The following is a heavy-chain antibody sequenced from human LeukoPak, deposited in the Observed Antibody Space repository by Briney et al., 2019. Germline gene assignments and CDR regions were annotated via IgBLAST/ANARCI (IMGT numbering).Heavy chain of an antibody. CDR1: GFTFDDYA. CDR3: AKGHNWSDGAFDY. J-gene: IGHJ4*02. V-gene: IGHV3-9*01. Sequence: GGSLRLSCAASGFTFDDYAMHWVRQAPGKGLEWVSGISWNSGSIGYADSVKGRFTISRDNAKNSLYLQMNSLRAEDTALYYCAKGHNWSDGAFDYWGQGTLVTVSS. D-gene: IGHD1-20*01. CDR2: ISWNSGSI.